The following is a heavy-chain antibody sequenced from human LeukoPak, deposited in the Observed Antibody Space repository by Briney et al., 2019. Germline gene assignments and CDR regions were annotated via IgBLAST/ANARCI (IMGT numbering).Heavy chain of an antibody. CDR2: MNPNSGNT. Sequence: ASVKVSCKASGYTFTSYDINWVRQATGQGLEWMGWMNPNSGNTGYAQKFQGRVTITRNTSISTAYMELSSLRSEDTAVYYCARWVYSSSSHFDYWGQGTLVTVSS. V-gene: IGHV1-8*03. D-gene: IGHD6-6*01. CDR3: ARWVYSSSSHFDY. J-gene: IGHJ4*02. CDR1: GYTFTSYD.